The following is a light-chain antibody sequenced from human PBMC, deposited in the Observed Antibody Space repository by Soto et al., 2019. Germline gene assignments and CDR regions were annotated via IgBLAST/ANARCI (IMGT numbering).Light chain of an antibody. Sequence: VMTKSPANLSLSPGERATLPCSARQTVSSNLAWYQQKPGQAPRLLIYATSPRATGIPARFSGSGSGTEFTLTISSLQSEHFAVYHCQQFSNWPPGNTFGGGTKVDIK. CDR1: QTVSSN. CDR2: ATS. V-gene: IGKV3D-15*01. J-gene: IGKJ4*01. CDR3: QQFSNWPPGNT.